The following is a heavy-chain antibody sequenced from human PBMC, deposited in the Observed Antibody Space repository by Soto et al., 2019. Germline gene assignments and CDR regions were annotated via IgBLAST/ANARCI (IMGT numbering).Heavy chain of an antibody. CDR2: INPSGGST. J-gene: IGHJ5*02. D-gene: IGHD3-16*01. CDR3: ARVAFVMLAPWRENWFDP. CDR1: GYTFTSYY. V-gene: IGHV1-46*01. Sequence: QVQLVQSGAEVKKPGASVKVSCKASGYTFTSYYMHWVRQAPGQGREWRGRINPSGGSTSYAQKFQGRVTMTRDTSTSTVYMELSSMRSEDTDVYYCARVAFVMLAPWRENWFDPWGQGTLVTGSS.